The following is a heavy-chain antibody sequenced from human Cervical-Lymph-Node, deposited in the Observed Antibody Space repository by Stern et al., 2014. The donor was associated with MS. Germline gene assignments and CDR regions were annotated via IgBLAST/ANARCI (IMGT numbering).Heavy chain of an antibody. CDR2: IYYSGST. V-gene: IGHV4-39*01. Sequence: QLQLQESGPGLVKPSETLSLTCTVSGGSISSSSYYWGWIRQPPGKGLEWLGSIYYSGSTYYNPSLKSRVTISVDTSKTQFSQKLSSVTAADTAVYYCAGSYEDYGVRYFDLWGRGTLVTVSS. CDR1: GGSISSSSYY. D-gene: IGHD4-17*01. CDR3: AGSYEDYGVRYFDL. J-gene: IGHJ2*01.